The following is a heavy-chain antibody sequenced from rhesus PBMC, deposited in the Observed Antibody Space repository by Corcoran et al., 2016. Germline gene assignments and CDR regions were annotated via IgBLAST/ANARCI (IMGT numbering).Heavy chain of an antibody. D-gene: IGHD5-42*01. V-gene: IGHV4-173*01. Sequence: QLQLQESGPGLVKPSETLSLTCAVSGGSICSNYWSWIRQPPGKGLEWFGRISGSSGTTDYNPTLTSRGTNSTDTSKNQFYLKLGSVTAADTAVYYCARVGDWGFYFDYWGQGVLVTVSS. CDR1: GGSICSNY. CDR3: ARVGDWGFYFDY. CDR2: ISGSSGTT. J-gene: IGHJ4*01.